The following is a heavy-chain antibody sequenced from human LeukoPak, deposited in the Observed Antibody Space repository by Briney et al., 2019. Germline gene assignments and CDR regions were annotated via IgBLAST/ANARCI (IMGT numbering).Heavy chain of an antibody. CDR2: IKQDGSEK. V-gene: IGHV3-7*01. J-gene: IGHJ4*02. CDR3: ARHLGAAAGSFDY. CDR1: GFTFSSYW. Sequence: GGSLRLSCAASGFTFSSYWMSWVRQAPGKGLEWVANIKQDGSEKYYVDSVKGRFTISRDNAKNSLYLQMNSLRAEDTAVYYCARHLGAAAGSFDYWGQGTLVTVSS. D-gene: IGHD6-13*01.